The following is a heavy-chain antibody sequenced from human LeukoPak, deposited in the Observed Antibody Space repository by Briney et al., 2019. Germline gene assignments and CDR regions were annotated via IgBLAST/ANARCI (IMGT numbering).Heavy chain of an antibody. V-gene: IGHV4-31*03. CDR2: IYYSGST. D-gene: IGHD3-10*01. Sequence: SETLSLTCTVSGGSISSGGYYWSWIRQHPGKGLEWIGYIYYSGSTYYNPSLKSRATISVDTSKNQFSLKLSSVTAADTAVYYCARLVAMVRGVIIAVDYWGQGTLVTVSS. J-gene: IGHJ4*02. CDR3: ARLVAMVRGVIIAVDY. CDR1: GGSISSGGYY.